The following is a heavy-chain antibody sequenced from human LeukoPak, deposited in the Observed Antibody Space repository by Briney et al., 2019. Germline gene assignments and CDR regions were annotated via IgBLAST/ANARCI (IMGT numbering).Heavy chain of an antibody. D-gene: IGHD1-26*01. CDR1: GFTFSNYW. J-gene: IGHJ4*02. Sequence: GGSLRLSCVASGFTFSNYWMGWVRQAPGKGLEWVANIQQDGSEKYYVDSVKGRFTISRDNSKNTLYLQMDSLRAEDTAVYYCTTDGVGVEGATYDNWGQGTLVSVSS. V-gene: IGHV3-7*03. CDR2: IQQDGSEK. CDR3: TTDGVGVEGATYDN.